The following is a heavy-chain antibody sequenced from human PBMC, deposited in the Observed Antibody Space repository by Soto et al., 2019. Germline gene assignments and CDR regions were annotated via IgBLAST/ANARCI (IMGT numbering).Heavy chain of an antibody. Sequence: SETLSLTCAVSGGSISSGGYSWNWIRQPPGKGLEWIGYIYQSGSTSYNPSLKNRVTTSVDRSKNQFSLKLSSVTAADTAVYYCARDDLYGYFFDIWGQGTMVTVSS. J-gene: IGHJ3*02. V-gene: IGHV4-30-2*01. D-gene: IGHD5-18*01. CDR2: IYQSGST. CDR1: GGSISSGGYS. CDR3: ARDDLYGYFFDI.